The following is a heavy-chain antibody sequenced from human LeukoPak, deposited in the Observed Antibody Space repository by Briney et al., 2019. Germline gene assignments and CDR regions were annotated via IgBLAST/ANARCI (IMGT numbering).Heavy chain of an antibody. CDR3: ARDRGPYYSHRGAFDP. V-gene: IGHV4-59*01. Sequence: PSETLSLTCTVSGGSISSYYWSWIRQPPGKGLEWIGYIYYSGSTNYNPSLKSRVTISVDTSKNQFSLKLSSVTAADAAVYYCARDRGPYYSHRGAFDPWGQGTLVTVSS. D-gene: IGHD3-10*01. CDR2: IYYSGST. J-gene: IGHJ5*02. CDR1: GGSISSYY.